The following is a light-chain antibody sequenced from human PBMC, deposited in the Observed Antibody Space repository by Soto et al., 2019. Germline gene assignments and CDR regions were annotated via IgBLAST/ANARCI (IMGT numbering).Light chain of an antibody. J-gene: IGKJ1*01. CDR1: QSVSSY. Sequence: EIVLTQSPATLSLSPGERATLSCRASQSVSSYLAWYQQRPGQAPRLLIFDASNRATGIPARFSGSGSGTDFTLTISSLAPEDLAVYYCQQRSKRAGTLGQGTTVDIK. CDR2: DAS. V-gene: IGKV3-11*01. CDR3: QQRSKRAGT.